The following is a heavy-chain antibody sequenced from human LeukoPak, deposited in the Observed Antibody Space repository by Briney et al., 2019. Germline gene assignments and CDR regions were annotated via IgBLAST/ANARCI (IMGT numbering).Heavy chain of an antibody. J-gene: IGHJ5*02. CDR2: INPNSGGT. CDR1: GYTFTGYY. CDR3: ARDHRIVGATPSWFDP. V-gene: IGHV1-2*02. D-gene: IGHD1-26*01. Sequence: ASVKVSCKASGYTFTGYYMHWVRQAPEQGLEWMGWINPNSGGTNYAQKFQGRVTMTRDTSISTAYMELSRLRSDDTAVYYCARDHRIVGATPSWFDPWGQGTLVTVSS.